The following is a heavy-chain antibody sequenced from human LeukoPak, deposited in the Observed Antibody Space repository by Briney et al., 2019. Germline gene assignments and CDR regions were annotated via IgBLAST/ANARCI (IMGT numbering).Heavy chain of an antibody. CDR2: MNPNSGNT. V-gene: IGHV1-8*01. Sequence: GASVKVSCKASGYTFTSYDINWVRQATGQGLEWMGWMNPNSGNTGYAQKLQGRVTMTTDTSTSTAYMELRSLRSDDTAVYYCARAGYSGYGDYWGQGTLVTVSS. J-gene: IGHJ4*02. D-gene: IGHD5-12*01. CDR1: GYTFTSYD. CDR3: ARAGYSGYGDY.